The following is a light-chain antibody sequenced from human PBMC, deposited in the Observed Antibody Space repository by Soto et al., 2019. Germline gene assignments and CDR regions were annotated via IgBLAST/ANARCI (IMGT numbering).Light chain of an antibody. J-gene: IGKJ5*01. CDR3: QQLNSYPIT. V-gene: IGKV3-11*01. CDR1: QSVSTF. Sequence: EIVLTQSPATLSLSPGERATLSCRASQSVSTFLAWYQQKPGQAPRLLIYDASKRVTGIPARFSGSGSGTDLTLTISSLEPEDFATYFCQQLNSYPITFGQGTRLEI. CDR2: DAS.